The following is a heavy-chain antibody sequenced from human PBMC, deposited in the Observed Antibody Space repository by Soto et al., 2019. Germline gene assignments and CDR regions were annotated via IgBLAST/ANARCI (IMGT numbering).Heavy chain of an antibody. V-gene: IGHV1-2*02. CDR1: GYTFTGYY. D-gene: IGHD3-3*01. CDR3: ARQLYDFWSGYYTGIGVY. CDR2: INPNSGGT. Sequence: GASVKVSCKASGYTFTGYYMHWVRQAPGQGLEWMGWINPNSGGTNYAQEFQGRVTMTRDTSISTAYMELSRLRSDDTAVYYCARQLYDFWSGYYTGIGVYWGQGTLVTVSS. J-gene: IGHJ4*02.